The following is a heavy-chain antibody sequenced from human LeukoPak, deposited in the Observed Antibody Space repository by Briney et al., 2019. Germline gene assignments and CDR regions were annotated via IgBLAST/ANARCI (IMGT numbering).Heavy chain of an antibody. J-gene: IGHJ4*02. CDR3: ASVGVTNFDY. V-gene: IGHV4-59*08. D-gene: IGHD1-26*01. Sequence: SETLSLTCTVSGVSISSYYWTWIWQPPGEGLEWIGYIYYSGSTNYNPSLKSRVTISVDTSKNQFSLKLSSVTAADTAVYYCASVGVTNFDYWGQGALVTVSS. CDR1: GVSISSYY. CDR2: IYYSGST.